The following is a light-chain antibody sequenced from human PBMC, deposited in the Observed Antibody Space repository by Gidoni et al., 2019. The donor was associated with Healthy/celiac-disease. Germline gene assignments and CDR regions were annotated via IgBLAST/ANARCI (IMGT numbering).Light chain of an antibody. Sequence: QSALTQPASVSGSHGQSITISCTGTSSDVGGYNYVSWYHQQPGKAPNLMIYEVSNRASGISNRFSGSKSGNTASLTISGLQAEDEADYYCSSYTSSSTLHLVFGGGTKLTVL. CDR2: EVS. CDR3: SSYTSSSTLHLV. V-gene: IGLV2-14*01. CDR1: SSDVGGYNY. J-gene: IGLJ2*01.